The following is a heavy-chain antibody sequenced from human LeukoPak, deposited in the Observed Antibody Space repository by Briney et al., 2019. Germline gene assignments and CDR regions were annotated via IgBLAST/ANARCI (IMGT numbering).Heavy chain of an antibody. CDR1: GGSISSSSYS. Sequence: SETLSLTCTVSGGSISSSSYSWGWIRQPPGKGLEWIGSIYYSGSTYYNPSLKSRVTISVDTSKNQFSLKLSSVTAADTAVYYCARGRGYSYGFNWFDPWGQGTLVTVSS. CDR3: ARGRGYSYGFNWFDP. V-gene: IGHV4-39*01. CDR2: IYYSGST. J-gene: IGHJ5*02. D-gene: IGHD5-18*01.